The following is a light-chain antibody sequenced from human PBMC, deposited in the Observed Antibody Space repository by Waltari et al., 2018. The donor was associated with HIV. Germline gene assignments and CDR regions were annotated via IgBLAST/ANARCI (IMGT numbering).Light chain of an antibody. CDR2: KDS. CDR1: ALPGKY. V-gene: IGLV3-25*03. Sequence: SYELTQPSSVSVSPGQTARIPCSGDALPGKYGYWYQQKQGQAPILIIFKDSPRAAGLPERVSGASAGTAVTLTISGVQAEDEADYYCQSTDSCGSYVVFGGGTRLTVL. J-gene: IGLJ2*01. CDR3: QSTDSCGSYVV.